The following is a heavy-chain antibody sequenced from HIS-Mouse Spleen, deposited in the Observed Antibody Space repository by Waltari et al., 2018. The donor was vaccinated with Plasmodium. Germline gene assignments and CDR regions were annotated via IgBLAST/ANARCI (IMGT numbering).Heavy chain of an antibody. CDR3: ARRRYYYDSSGYADY. J-gene: IGHJ4*02. CDR2: IYPGDSDT. V-gene: IGHV5-51*01. D-gene: IGHD3-22*01. Sequence: EVQLVQSGAEVKKPGASLTLSCKGSGYSFASYWIGWVGPTPGKGLAWMGIIYPGDSDTRYSPSFQGQVTISADKSISTAYLQWSSLKASDTAMYYCARRRYYYDSSGYADYWGQGTLVTVSS. CDR1: GYSFASYW.